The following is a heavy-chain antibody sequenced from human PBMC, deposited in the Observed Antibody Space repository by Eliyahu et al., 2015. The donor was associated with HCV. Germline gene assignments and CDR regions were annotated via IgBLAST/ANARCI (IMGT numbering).Heavy chain of an antibody. J-gene: IGHJ4*02. CDR2: IYTSGST. CDR1: GXSISSGSYY. CDR3: ARDASSGYYY. D-gene: IGHD3-22*01. V-gene: IGHV4-61*02. Sequence: QVQLQESGPGLVKPSQTLSLTCTVSGXSISSGSYYWSWIRQPAGKGLEWIGRIYTSGSTNYNPSLKSRVTISVDTSKNQFSLKLSSVTAADTAVYYCARDASSGYYYWGQGTLVTVSS.